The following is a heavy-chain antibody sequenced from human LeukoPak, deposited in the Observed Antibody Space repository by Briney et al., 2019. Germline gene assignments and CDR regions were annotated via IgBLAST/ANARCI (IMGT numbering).Heavy chain of an antibody. Sequence: PSETLSLTCTVSGGPISSSSYYWGWIRQPPGKGLEWIGEINHSGSTNYNPSLKSRVTISVDTSKNQFSLKLSSVTAADTAVYYCARRSMVRGVTLRVTRTGFDPWGQGTLVTVSS. J-gene: IGHJ5*02. D-gene: IGHD3-10*01. CDR2: INHSGST. CDR1: GGPISSSSYY. CDR3: ARRSMVRGVTLRVTRTGFDP. V-gene: IGHV4-39*07.